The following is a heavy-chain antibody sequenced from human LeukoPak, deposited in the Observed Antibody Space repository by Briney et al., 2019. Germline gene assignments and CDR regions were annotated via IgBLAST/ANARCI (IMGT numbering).Heavy chain of an antibody. D-gene: IGHD4-17*01. CDR1: GYTFTSYG. J-gene: IGHJ4*02. V-gene: IGHV1-18*01. CDR2: ISTYNGNT. CDR3: ARDPDYGDYALP. Sequence: ASVKVSCKASGYTFTSYGISWVRQAPGQGLEWMGWISTYNGNTNYAQKLQGRVTMTTDTSTSTAYMELRSLRSDDTPVYYCARDPDYGDYALPWGQGTLVTVSS.